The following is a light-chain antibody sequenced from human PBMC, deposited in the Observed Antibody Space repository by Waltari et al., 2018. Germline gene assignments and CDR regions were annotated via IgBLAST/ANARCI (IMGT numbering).Light chain of an antibody. J-gene: IGLJ3*02. Sequence: QSALTQTATVSGSPGQSITISCTGTTSDVGKYNLVSWYQQHPGKAPTLIIYDVNKRPSGVSNRFSGSKSGNTASLTISGLQAADEAYYYCCSYADSAISVFGGGTKVTVL. CDR1: TSDVGKYNL. CDR2: DVN. V-gene: IGLV2-23*02. CDR3: CSYADSAISV.